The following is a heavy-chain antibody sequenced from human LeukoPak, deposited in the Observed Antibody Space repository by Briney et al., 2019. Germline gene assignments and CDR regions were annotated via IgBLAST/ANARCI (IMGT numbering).Heavy chain of an antibody. CDR3: MCWGTDNH. CDR1: GLTFRSYW. CDR2: INPGGNEI. J-gene: IGHJ4*02. V-gene: IGHV3-7*01. D-gene: IGHD7-27*01. Sequence: QPGGSLRLSCTFSGLTFRSYWMNWVRQAPGKGLEWVANINPGGNEIRSVDSVKGRSIISRDNAKNSLDLQMSSLRVEDTAVYYRMCWGTDNHWGQGILVTVSS.